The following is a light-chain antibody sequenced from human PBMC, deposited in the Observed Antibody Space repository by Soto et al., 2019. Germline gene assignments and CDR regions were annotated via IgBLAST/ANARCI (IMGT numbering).Light chain of an antibody. V-gene: IGKV1-9*01. CDR2: AAS. J-gene: IGKJ4*01. CDR3: QQLNSYPPGA. CDR1: QGINTY. Sequence: DLQLTQSPSFLSASVGDRVTITCRASQGINTYLAWYQQSPGKAPKLLIYAASTLQSGVPSRFSGSGSGTAFTLTISSLQTEDFATYYCQQLNSYPPGAFGGGTKVEIK.